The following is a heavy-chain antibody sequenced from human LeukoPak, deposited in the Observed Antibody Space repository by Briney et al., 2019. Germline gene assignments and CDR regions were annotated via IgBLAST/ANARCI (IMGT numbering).Heavy chain of an antibody. V-gene: IGHV3-23*01. J-gene: IGHJ4*02. Sequence: GGSLRLSCAASGFTFSSNGLSWVRKAPGKGLEWVSSISGSGDKTYYADSVKGRFTISRDNSKSTMYLQMNSLRAEDTAVYHCAKTNGYYDLWGQGTLVIVSS. CDR3: AKTNGYYDL. CDR2: ISGSGDKT. D-gene: IGHD3-22*01. CDR1: GFTFSSNG.